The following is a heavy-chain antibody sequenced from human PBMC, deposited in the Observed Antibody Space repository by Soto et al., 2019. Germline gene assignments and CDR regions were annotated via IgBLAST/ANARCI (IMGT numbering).Heavy chain of an antibody. V-gene: IGHV4-4*02. CDR3: RRNTRTSGLYWYFDL. J-gene: IGHJ2*01. Sequence: QVQLQESGPGLVKPSGTLSLTCAVSGGSINSSDWWSWVLQPPGKGLEWIGGIYHSGTNNYQQSLTCRVPTSLDKSTKQFSLKLSSVTAADAAVYYCRRNTRTSGLYWYFDLWGRGTLVTVSS. CDR2: IYHSGTN. CDR1: GGSINSSDW. D-gene: IGHD2-2*01.